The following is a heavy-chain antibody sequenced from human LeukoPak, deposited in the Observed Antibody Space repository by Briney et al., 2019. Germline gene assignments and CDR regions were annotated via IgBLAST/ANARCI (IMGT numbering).Heavy chain of an antibody. V-gene: IGHV3-7*01. CDR3: ASRITGN. CDR1: GFTVSSYW. Sequence: GGSLRLSCAASGFTVSSYWMSWVRQSPGKGLEWVANIKQDGSEKYYVDSVKGRFTISRDNAKNSLYLQMNSLRAEDTAVYYCASRITGNWGQGTLVTVSS. J-gene: IGHJ4*02. CDR2: IKQDGSEK.